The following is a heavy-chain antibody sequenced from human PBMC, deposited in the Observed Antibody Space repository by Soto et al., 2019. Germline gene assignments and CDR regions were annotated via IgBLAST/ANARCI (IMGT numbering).Heavy chain of an antibody. CDR3: ERDRDNSNWPNFDS. CDR1: GGTFSIYT. J-gene: IGHJ4*02. Sequence: QVQLVQSGSGVKKPGSSVRVSCKTSGGTFSIYTISWVRQAPGQGLEWMGRVLPFLDITSYSQRFQGRVTITADRSTPTAYMELSSLRSEDTAIYYCERDRDNSNWPNFDSWGQGTLVTVSS. CDR2: VLPFLDIT. D-gene: IGHD6-13*01. V-gene: IGHV1-69*02.